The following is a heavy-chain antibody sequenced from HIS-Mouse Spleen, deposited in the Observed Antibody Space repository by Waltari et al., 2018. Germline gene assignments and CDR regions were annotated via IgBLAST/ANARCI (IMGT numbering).Heavy chain of an antibody. CDR2: ISYDGSNK. D-gene: IGHD1-26*01. CDR3: AKDRGSQFDY. Sequence: QVQLVESGGGGVQPGRSLRLSCAASGFTFSSYGMHWVRQAPGKGLEWVAVISYDGSNKYYAASVKGRFTISRDNSKNTLYLQMNSLRAEDTAVYYCAKDRGSQFDYWGQGTLVTVSS. CDR1: GFTFSSYG. J-gene: IGHJ4*02. V-gene: IGHV3-30*18.